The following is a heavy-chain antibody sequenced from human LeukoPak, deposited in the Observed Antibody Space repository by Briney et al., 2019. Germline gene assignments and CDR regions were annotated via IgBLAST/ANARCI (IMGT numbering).Heavy chain of an antibody. CDR2: ISWDGGST. CDR1: GFTFDDYA. V-gene: IGHV3-43D*03. Sequence: GGSLRLPCAASGFTFDDYAMHWVRQAPGKGLEWVSLISWDGGSTYYADSVKGRFTISRDNSKNSLYLQMNSLRAEDTALYYCAKGANYYYYYMDVWGKGTTVTVSS. J-gene: IGHJ6*03. CDR3: AKGANYYYYYMDV.